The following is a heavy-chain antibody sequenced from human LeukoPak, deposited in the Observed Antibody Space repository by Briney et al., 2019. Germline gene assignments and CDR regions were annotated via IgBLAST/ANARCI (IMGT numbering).Heavy chain of an antibody. CDR2: IKQDGSEK. J-gene: IGHJ3*02. D-gene: IGHD5-12*01. CDR1: GFTFSSYW. V-gene: IGHV3-7*01. CDR3: ARDRGYDGRFDAFDI. Sequence: GGSLRLSCAASGFTFSSYWMSWVRQAPGKGLEWVANIKQDGSEKYYVDSVKGRFTISRDNAKNSLYLQMNSLRAEDTAVYYCARDRGYDGRFDAFDIWGQGTMVTVSS.